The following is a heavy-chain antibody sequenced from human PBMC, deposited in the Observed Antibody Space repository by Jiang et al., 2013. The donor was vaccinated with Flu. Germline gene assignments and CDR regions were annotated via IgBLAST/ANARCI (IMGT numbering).Heavy chain of an antibody. D-gene: IGHD6-25*01. CDR1: GYTFTSYY. CDR2: INPSGGST. J-gene: IGHJ6*02. V-gene: IGHV1-46*01. CDR3: ARSFESRYSSGYGMDV. Sequence: SGAEVKKPGASVKVSCKASGYTFTSYYMHWVRQAPGQGLEWMGIINPSGGSTSYAQKFQGRVAMTRDTSTSTVYMELSSLRSEDTAVYYCARSFESRYSSGYGMDVLGPRDHGHRLL.